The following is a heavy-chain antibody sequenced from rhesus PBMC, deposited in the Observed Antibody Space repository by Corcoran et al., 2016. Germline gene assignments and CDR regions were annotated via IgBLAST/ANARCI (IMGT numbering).Heavy chain of an antibody. V-gene: IGHV4-127*01. D-gene: IGHD3-34*01. J-gene: IGHJ4*01. CDR3: ARFTKGGSGVWFFDY. Sequence: QVQLQESGPGLVKPSETLSLTCAVSNSSLGSAYGWSWIRQPPEKGLEWIGLVGGGSGTTYYNPSLKSRVSISKDTSKNQFSLKLNSMSAADTAVYYCARFTKGGSGVWFFDYWGQGVLVTVSS. CDR2: VGGGSGTT. CDR1: NSSLGSAYG.